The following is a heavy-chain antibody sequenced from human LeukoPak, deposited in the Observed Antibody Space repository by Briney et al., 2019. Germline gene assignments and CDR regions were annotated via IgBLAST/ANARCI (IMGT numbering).Heavy chain of an antibody. CDR2: IIPIFGTA. CDR1: GGTFSSYA. CDR3: ARGVVVPAAMDRYYYYMDV. D-gene: IGHD2-2*01. V-gene: IGHV1-69*06. J-gene: IGHJ6*03. Sequence: SVKVSCKASGGTFSSYAISWVRQAPGQGLEWMGGIIPIFGTANYAQKFQGRVTITADKSTSTAYMELSSLRSEDTAVYYCARGVVVPAAMDRYYYYMDVWGKGTTVTVSS.